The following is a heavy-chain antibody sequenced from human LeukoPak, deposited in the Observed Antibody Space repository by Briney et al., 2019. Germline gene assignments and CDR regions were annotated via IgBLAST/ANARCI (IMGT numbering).Heavy chain of an antibody. CDR2: ISSSGSTI. V-gene: IGHV3-11*01. J-gene: IGHJ4*02. CDR3: AREIKSYYGSGSYYNDPIDY. CDR1: GFTFSDYY. Sequence: PGGSLRLSCAASGFTFSDYYMSWIRQAPGKGLEWVSYISSSGSTIYYADSVKGRFTISGDNAKNSPYLQMNSLRAEDTAVYYCAREIKSYYGSGSYYNDPIDYWGQGTLVTVSS. D-gene: IGHD3-10*01.